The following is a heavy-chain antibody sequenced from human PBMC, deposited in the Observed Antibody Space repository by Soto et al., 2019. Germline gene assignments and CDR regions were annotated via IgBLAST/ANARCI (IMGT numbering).Heavy chain of an antibody. D-gene: IGHD2-15*01. CDR3: ARHCSGGSCYPAYYYYYMDV. CDR1: GGSISSYY. J-gene: IGHJ6*03. CDR2: IYYSGST. V-gene: IGHV4-59*08. Sequence: QVQLQESGPGLVKPSETLSLTCTVSGGSISSYYWSWIRQPPGKGLEWIAYIYYSGSTNYNPSLKSRVTISVDTSKNQFSLKLSSVTVADTAVYYCARHCSGGSCYPAYYYYYMDVWGKGTTVTVSS.